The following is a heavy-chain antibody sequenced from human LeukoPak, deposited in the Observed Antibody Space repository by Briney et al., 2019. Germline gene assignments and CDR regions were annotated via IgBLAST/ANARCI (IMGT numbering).Heavy chain of an antibody. CDR2: MNPNSGNT. CDR1: GYTFTSCD. V-gene: IGHV1-8*01. J-gene: IGHJ4*02. D-gene: IGHD3-22*01. CDR3: ARLDDSSGYYYFDY. Sequence: ASVKVSCKASGYTFTSCDINWVRQATGQGLEWMGWMNPNSGNTGYAQKFQGRVTMTRNTSISTAYMELSSLRSEDTAVYYCARLDDSSGYYYFDYWGQGTLVTVSS.